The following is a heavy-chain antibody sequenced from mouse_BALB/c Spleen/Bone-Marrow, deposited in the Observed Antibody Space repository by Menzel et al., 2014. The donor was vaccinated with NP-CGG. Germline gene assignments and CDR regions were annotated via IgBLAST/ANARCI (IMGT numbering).Heavy chain of an antibody. CDR3: ARPLNWDPYAMDY. D-gene: IGHD4-1*02. J-gene: IGHJ4*01. CDR2: IYPGDGDT. CDR1: GYAFSSSW. Sequence: VQLQQSGPELVKPGASVKISCKASGYAFSSSWMNWVKQRPGQGLVWIGRIYPGDGDTKYNGKFKGKATLTADKSSSTAYMQLSSLTSVDSAVYFCARPLNWDPYAMDYWGQGTSVTVSS. V-gene: IGHV1-82*01.